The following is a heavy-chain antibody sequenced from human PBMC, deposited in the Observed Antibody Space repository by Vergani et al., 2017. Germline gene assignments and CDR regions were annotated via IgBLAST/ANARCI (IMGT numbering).Heavy chain of an antibody. J-gene: IGHJ4*02. D-gene: IGHD2-15*01. CDR3: AKSRIGVCSGGSGYLSDY. CDR2: ISGSGGST. CDR1: GFTFSSYA. Sequence: EVQLLESGGGLVQPGGSLRLSCAASGFTFSSYAMSWVRQAPGKGLEWVAAISGSGGSTDYADSVKGRVTISRDNSKNTLYLQKNSLRAEDTAVYYCAKSRIGVCSGGSGYLSDYWGQGSLVTVSS. V-gene: IGHV3-23*01.